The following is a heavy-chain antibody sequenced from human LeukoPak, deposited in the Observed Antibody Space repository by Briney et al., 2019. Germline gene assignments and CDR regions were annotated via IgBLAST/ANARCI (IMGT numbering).Heavy chain of an antibody. CDR2: INHSGST. Sequence: SSETLSLTCAVYGGSFSGYYWSWIRQPPGKGLEWIGEINHSGSTNYNPSLKSRVTISVDTSKSQLSLKLSSVTAADTAVYYCARSPAWDIVVVPAATPFDYWGQGTLVTVSS. CDR1: GGSFSGYY. V-gene: IGHV4-34*01. J-gene: IGHJ4*02. D-gene: IGHD2-2*02. CDR3: ARSPAWDIVVVPAATPFDY.